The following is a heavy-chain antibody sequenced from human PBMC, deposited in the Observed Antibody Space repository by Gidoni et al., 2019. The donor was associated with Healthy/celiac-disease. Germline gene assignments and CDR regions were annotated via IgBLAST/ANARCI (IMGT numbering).Heavy chain of an antibody. CDR1: GYTFTSYG. D-gene: IGHD3-3*01. Sequence: QVQLVQSGAEVKKHGASVKVSCKASGYTFTSYGISWDRQAPGQGLEWMGWISAYNGNTHYAQKLQGRVTMTTDTSTCTAYMELRCLRSDDTAVYYCARDQTPTYDCWSCYYGTLEGNWGQGTLVTVSS. J-gene: IGHJ4*02. CDR3: ARDQTPTYDCWSCYYGTLEGN. CDR2: ISAYNGNT. V-gene: IGHV1-18*01.